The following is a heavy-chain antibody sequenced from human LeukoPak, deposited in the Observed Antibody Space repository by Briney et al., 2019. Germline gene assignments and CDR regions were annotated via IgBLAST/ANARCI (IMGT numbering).Heavy chain of an antibody. CDR2: ISGGSAAT. CDR1: GFTFSIYS. V-gene: IGHV3-23*01. D-gene: IGHD6-19*01. J-gene: IGHJ4*02. Sequence: PGGSLRLSCGASGFTFSIYSMACVRQARGKGLEGVSVISGGSAATFYADTVKGRFTISRDNSKNTLYLHMNSLRAEDTAVYHCAKDLPNSGWAFHFWGQGTLVTVSS. CDR3: AKDLPNSGWAFHF.